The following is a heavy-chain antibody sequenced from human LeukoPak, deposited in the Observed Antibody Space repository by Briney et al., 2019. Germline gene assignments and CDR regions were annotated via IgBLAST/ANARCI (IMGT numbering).Heavy chain of an antibody. CDR2: IYYRGST. CDR1: SGSISNYY. V-gene: IGHV4-59*08. D-gene: IGHD6-13*01. Sequence: SETLSLTCTVSSGSISNYYWSWIRQPPGKGLEWIGYIYYRGSTNYNPSLKSRVTISVDTSKNQFSLKLSSVTAADTAVYYCARHRYSVVYYFDYWGQGTLVTVSS. J-gene: IGHJ4*02. CDR3: ARHRYSVVYYFDY.